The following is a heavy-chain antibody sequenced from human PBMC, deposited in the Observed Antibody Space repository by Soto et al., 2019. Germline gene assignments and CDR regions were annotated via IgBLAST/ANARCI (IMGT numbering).Heavy chain of an antibody. J-gene: IGHJ5*02. D-gene: IGHD3-10*01. CDR2: IYYSGST. V-gene: IGHV4-39*01. Sequence: QLQLQESGPGLVKPSETLSLTCTVSGGSISSSSYYWGWIRQPPGKGLEWIGSIYYSGSTYYNPSLKSRVTISVDTSKNQFSLKLSSVTAADTAVYYCARHVMVRGVYSGWFDPWGQGTLVTVSS. CDR3: ARHVMVRGVYSGWFDP. CDR1: GGSISSSSYY.